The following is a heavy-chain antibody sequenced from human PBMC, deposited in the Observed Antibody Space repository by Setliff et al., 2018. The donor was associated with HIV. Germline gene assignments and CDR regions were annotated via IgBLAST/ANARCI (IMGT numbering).Heavy chain of an antibody. Sequence: SETLSLTCSVSGDSLSSGDSYWAWIRQPPGKGLEWIGSIYYTGSTFSNPSLKSRVTISGDTTRSQFSLKLDSVTAADTALYYCARHGTWNSQRFHFGYWGQGTPVTVSS. D-gene: IGHD1-7*01. CDR3: ARHGTWNSQRFHFGY. J-gene: IGHJ4*02. CDR1: GDSLSSGDSY. CDR2: IYYTGST. V-gene: IGHV4-39*01.